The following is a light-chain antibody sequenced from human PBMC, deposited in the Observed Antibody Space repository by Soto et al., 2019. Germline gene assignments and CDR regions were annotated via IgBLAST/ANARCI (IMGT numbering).Light chain of an antibody. CDR2: GAS. J-gene: IGKJ1*01. CDR1: QSVTSTF. V-gene: IGKV3-20*01. CDR3: QKYETSPCT. Sequence: EIVLTQSPGTLSLSPGERATLSCRASQSVTSTFFAWYQQKPGQPPRLLIYGASTRATGIPDRFRGSGSGKGFTPTLGRLGPDGCEVYYCQKYETSPCTFGQGTKVEIK.